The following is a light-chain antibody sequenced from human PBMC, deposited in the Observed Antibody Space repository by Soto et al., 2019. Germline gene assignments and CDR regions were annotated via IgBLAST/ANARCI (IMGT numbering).Light chain of an antibody. Sequence: DIQLTQSPSSLSASVGDRVTITCRASQDITNFLAWYQQKPGKAPELLIYGASTLHSGVPPRFSGSGSGTEFTLTIRSLHPEDFPTYHCQHLNSYPYTFGQGTKVDI. V-gene: IGKV1-9*01. CDR2: GAS. CDR1: QDITNF. J-gene: IGKJ2*01. CDR3: QHLNSYPYT.